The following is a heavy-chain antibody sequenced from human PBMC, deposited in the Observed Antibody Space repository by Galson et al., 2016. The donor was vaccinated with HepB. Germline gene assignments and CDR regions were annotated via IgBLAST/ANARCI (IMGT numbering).Heavy chain of an antibody. V-gene: IGHV3-7*03. Sequence: SLRLSCAASGFTCSSYWMSWVRQAPGKGLEWVASIKPDGSDIKYVDSVRGRFTVSRDNAKDSLYLQMNSLRAEDTAVYYCARATTSVTTWAYWGQGTLVTVSS. J-gene: IGHJ4*02. CDR3: ARATTSVTTWAY. CDR1: GFTCSSYW. D-gene: IGHD4-11*01. CDR2: IKPDGSDI.